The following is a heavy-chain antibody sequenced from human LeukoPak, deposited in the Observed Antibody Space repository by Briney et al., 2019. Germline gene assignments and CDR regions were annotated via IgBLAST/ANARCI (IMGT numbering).Heavy chain of an antibody. Sequence: GGSLRLSCAASGFTFSDSYMTWVRQAPGKGVEWVAYISGSGHDINYSDSVKGRFTISRDNAKNSLYLQMSSLRVEDTAVYYCARFSSGWSPSGFDYWGQGTLVTVSS. CDR3: ARFSSGWSPSGFDY. V-gene: IGHV3-11*04. CDR1: GFTFSDSY. D-gene: IGHD6-19*01. J-gene: IGHJ4*02. CDR2: ISGSGHDI.